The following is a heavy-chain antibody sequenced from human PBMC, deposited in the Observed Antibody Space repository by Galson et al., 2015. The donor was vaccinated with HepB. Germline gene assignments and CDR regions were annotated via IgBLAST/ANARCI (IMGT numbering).Heavy chain of an antibody. D-gene: IGHD2-2*01. CDR2: INAANGNT. V-gene: IGHV1-3*01. CDR1: GYAFSTYA. J-gene: IGHJ6*02. CDR3: ARDRKVYQLLYTSYYFGMDV. Sequence: SVKVSCKASGYAFSTYAMHWVRQAPGQRLEWMGWINAANGNTKYSQRFQGRVTFTRDTSASTISMELSSLRSEDTAVYYCARDRKVYQLLYTSYYFGMDVWGQGTMVTVSS.